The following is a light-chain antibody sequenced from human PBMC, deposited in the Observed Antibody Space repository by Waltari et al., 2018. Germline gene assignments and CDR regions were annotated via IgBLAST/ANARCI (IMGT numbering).Light chain of an antibody. Sequence: QTVVTQEPSLSVSPGGTVTLTFAFGSGSLASTSYASWYQQSPGQTPRTLVYKANIRSSGVPDRFSGSVLGNKAVLIITGAQAEDESTYYCLLYMGSGIWVFGGGTKLTVL. CDR1: SGSLASTSY. CDR2: KAN. V-gene: IGLV8-61*01. CDR3: LLYMGSGIWV. J-gene: IGLJ3*02.